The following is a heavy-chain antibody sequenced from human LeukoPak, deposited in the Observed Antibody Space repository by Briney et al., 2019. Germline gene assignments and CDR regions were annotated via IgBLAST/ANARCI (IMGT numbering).Heavy chain of an antibody. V-gene: IGHV3-30*18. CDR1: GITFSNYA. CDR3: AKDAQVRGVINGFDY. CDR2: ISYDGRNK. D-gene: IGHD3-10*01. J-gene: IGHJ4*02. Sequence: GGSLRLSCVASGITFSNYAVSWVRQAPGKGLEWVAVISYDGRNKHYADSVKGRFTISRDNSKNTLYLQMNSPTAEDTAMYYCAKDAQVRGVINGFDYWGQGTLVTVSS.